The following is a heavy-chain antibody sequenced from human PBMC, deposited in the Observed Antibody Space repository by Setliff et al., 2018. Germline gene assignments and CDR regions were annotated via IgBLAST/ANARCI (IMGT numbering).Heavy chain of an antibody. J-gene: IGHJ4*02. CDR2: INENDRKT. Sequence: YAMTWIRQAPGRGLGWVSSINENDRKTHYADSVKGQFTISRDDSKNTLFLQMNSLRAEDTAVYYCARQYLAGGWGQGTLVTVSS. D-gene: IGHD4-4*01. CDR1: YA. V-gene: IGHV3-23*01. CDR3: ARQYLAGG.